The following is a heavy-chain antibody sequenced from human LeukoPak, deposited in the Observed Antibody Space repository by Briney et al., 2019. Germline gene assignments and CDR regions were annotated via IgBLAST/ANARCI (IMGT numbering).Heavy chain of an antibody. D-gene: IGHD3-10*01. CDR2: IYSGGST. CDR3: ARYPSPYYYGSDYFSR. CDR1: GFTVSSNY. Sequence: PGGSLRLSCAASGFTVSSNYMSWVRQAPGKGLEWVSVIYSGGSTYYADSVKGRFTISRDNSKNTLYLQMNSLRAEDTAVYYCARYPSPYYYGSDYFSRWGQGTLVTVSS. V-gene: IGHV3-53*01. J-gene: IGHJ4*02.